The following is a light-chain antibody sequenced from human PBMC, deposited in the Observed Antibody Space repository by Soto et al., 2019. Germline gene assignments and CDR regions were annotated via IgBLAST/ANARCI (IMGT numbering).Light chain of an antibody. CDR1: SADIGAFNY. V-gene: IGLV2-14*03. Sequence: QSVLTQPASVSGSPGQSITISCAGTSADIGAFNYVSWYQHHPGKAPKLLIYDVSDRPSGVCTRFSASKSANTASLTISGLQADDEADYYCSSYSTSSALVFGGGTKLTVL. CDR3: SSYSTSSALV. CDR2: DVS. J-gene: IGLJ2*01.